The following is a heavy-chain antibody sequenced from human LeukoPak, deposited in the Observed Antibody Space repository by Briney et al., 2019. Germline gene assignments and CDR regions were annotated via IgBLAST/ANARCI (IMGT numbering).Heavy chain of an antibody. CDR2: ISGGST. V-gene: IGHV3-38-3*01. Sequence: GGSLRLSCAASGFTVSSNEMSWVRQAPGKGLEWVSSISGGSTYYADSRKGRFTISRDNSKNTLHLQMNSLRAEDTAVYYCAKDQVEGGDYVHFDYWGQGTLVTVSS. D-gene: IGHD4-17*01. J-gene: IGHJ4*02. CDR1: GFTVSSNE. CDR3: AKDQVEGGDYVHFDY.